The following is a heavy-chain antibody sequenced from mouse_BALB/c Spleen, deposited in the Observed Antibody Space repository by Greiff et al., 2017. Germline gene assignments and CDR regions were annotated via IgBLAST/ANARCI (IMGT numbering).Heavy chain of an antibody. V-gene: IGHV1S56*01. CDR1: GYTFTSYY. J-gene: IGHJ4*01. D-gene: IGHD1-1*01. CDR3: ATGSSYLYYYAMDY. Sequence: QVQLQQSGPELVKPGASVRISCKASGYTFTSYYIHWVKQRPGQGLEWIGWIYPGNVNTKYNEKFKGKATLTADKSSSTAYMQLSSLTSEDSAVYFGATGSSYLYYYAMDYWGQGTSVTVSS. CDR2: IYPGNVNT.